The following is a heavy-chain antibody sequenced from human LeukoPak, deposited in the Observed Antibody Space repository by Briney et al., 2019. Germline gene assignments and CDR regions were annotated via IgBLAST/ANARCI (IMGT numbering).Heavy chain of an antibody. J-gene: IGHJ4*02. CDR3: ARDRGYSGYDLDY. CDR2: INPNSGGT. V-gene: IGHV1-2*02. Sequence: ASVRVSCKASGYTFTGYYMHWVRQAPGQGLEWMGWINPNSGGTNYAQKFQGRVTMTRDTSISTAYMELSRLRSDDTAVYYCARDRGYSGYDLDYWGQGTLVIVSS. D-gene: IGHD5-12*01. CDR1: GYTFTGYY.